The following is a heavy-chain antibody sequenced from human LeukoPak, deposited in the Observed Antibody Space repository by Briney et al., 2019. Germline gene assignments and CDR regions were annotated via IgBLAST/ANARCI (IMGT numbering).Heavy chain of an antibody. D-gene: IGHD3-9*01. J-gene: IGHJ3*01. CDR1: GYTLTDLS. Sequence: ASVKVSCKVSGYTLTDLSMHWVRQAPGKGLEWMGRFDPEDGETIYAQKFQGRVTMTEDTSTDTAYMELTNLRSEDTAVYYCATEYLPHFDQTSNVWGQGTLVTVSS. CDR2: FDPEDGET. CDR3: ATEYLPHFDQTSNV. V-gene: IGHV1-24*01.